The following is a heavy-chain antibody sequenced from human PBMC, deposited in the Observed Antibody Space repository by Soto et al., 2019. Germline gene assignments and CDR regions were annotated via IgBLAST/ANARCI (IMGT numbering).Heavy chain of an antibody. V-gene: IGHV3-23*01. Sequence: EVQLLESGGGLVQPGGSLRLSCAASGFTFSSYAMSWVRQAPGKGLEWVSAISGSGGSTYYAYSVKGRFTISRDNSKNTPYLQMNSRRAEDTAVYYCAKDDMGAAGTFDYWGQGTVVTVSS. CDR1: GFTFSSYA. CDR2: ISGSGGST. J-gene: IGHJ4*02. D-gene: IGHD6-13*01. CDR3: AKDDMGAAGTFDY.